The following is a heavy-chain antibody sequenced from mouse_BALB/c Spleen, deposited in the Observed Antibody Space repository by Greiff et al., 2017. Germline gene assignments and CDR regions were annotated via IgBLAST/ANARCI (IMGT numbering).Heavy chain of an antibody. J-gene: IGHJ4*01. CDR2: IYPGSGST. CDR1: GYTFTSYW. Sequence: LQQPGSELVRPGASVKLSCKASGYTFTSYWMHWVKQRHGQGLEWIGNIYPGSGSTNYDEKFKSKGTLTVDTSSSTAYMHLSSLTSEDSAVYYCTRSGYRYERYAMDYWGQGTSVTVSS. D-gene: IGHD2-14*01. CDR3: TRSGYRYERYAMDY. V-gene: IGHV1S22*01.